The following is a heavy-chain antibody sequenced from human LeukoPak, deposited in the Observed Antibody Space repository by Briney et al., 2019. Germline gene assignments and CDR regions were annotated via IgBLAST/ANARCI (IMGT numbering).Heavy chain of an antibody. CDR3: GRELDWLPTLDY. Sequence: GGSLRLSCAASGFTFSNYWMHWVRQAPGKGLVWVSRINSDGSSTRYADSVKGRFTISRDNANNTLYLQMNSLRAEDTAVYYCGRELDWLPTLDYWGQGTLVTVSS. J-gene: IGHJ4*02. CDR1: GFTFSNYW. V-gene: IGHV3-74*01. D-gene: IGHD3-9*01. CDR2: INSDGSST.